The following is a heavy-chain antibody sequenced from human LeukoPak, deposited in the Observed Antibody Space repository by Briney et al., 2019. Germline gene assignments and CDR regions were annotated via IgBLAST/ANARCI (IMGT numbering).Heavy chain of an antibody. V-gene: IGHV1-46*01. D-gene: IGHD6-6*01. CDR3: ALYSSSWY. CDR1: GYTFTTYY. J-gene: IGHJ4*02. Sequence: GASVKVSCKASGYTFTTYYIHWVRQAPGQGLEWMGIINPTGGSTTYAQKLQGRATMTRDTCTSTVVMEVSSLRCEDTAVYYCALYSSSWYWGQGTLVAVSS. CDR2: INPTGGST.